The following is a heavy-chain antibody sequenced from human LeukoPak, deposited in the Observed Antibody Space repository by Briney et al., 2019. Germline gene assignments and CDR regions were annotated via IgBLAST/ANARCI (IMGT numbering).Heavy chain of an antibody. Sequence: GGSLRLSCAASGFTVSSNYMSWVRQAPGKGLEWVSVIYSGGSTYYADSVKGRFTISRDNSKNTLYLQMNSLRAEDTAVYYCARTPATRRKKAEFDYWGQGTLVTVSS. CDR2: IYSGGST. CDR1: GFTVSSNY. J-gene: IGHJ4*02. V-gene: IGHV3-53*01. D-gene: IGHD2-2*01. CDR3: ARTPATRRKKAEFDY.